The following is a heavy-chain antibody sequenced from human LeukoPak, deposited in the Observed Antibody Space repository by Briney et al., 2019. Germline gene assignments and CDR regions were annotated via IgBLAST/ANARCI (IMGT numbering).Heavy chain of an antibody. CDR3: ARDLMGIAYRGAFYY. D-gene: IGHD6-13*01. CDR2: INPSGSST. J-gene: IGHJ4*02. CDR1: GYSFTSHY. Sequence: ASVKVSCKASGYSFTSHYMHWVRQAPGQGLEWMGLINPSGSSTLYAQKFQGRVTMTRDMSTTTDYMELSSLRSEDTAVYYCARDLMGIAYRGAFYYWGQGTLVTVSS. V-gene: IGHV1-46*01.